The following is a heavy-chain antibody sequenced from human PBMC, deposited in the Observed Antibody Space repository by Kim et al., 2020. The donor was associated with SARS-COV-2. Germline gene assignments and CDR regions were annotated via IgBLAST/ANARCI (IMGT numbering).Heavy chain of an antibody. J-gene: IGHJ6*02. CDR1: GFTFSNCW. CDR2: IKRDGSET. Sequence: GGSLRLSCEASGFTFSNCWMSWVRQAPGKGLEWVANIKRDGSETYYVDSVKGRFTISRDNAKNSLYLQMNSLRAEDTAVYYCARDPRRTATYYYYYYGMDVWGQGTTVTVSS. V-gene: IGHV3-7*01. CDR3: ARDPRRTATYYYYYYGMDV.